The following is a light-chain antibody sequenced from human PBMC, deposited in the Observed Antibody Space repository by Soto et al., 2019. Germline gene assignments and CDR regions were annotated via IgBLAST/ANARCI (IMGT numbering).Light chain of an antibody. CDR3: QQYQNSPRT. CDR2: DTS. J-gene: IGKJ1*01. CDR1: QSVGGNS. Sequence: ETVLTPSPGTLSLSPGERATVSCRASQSVGGNSLAWYQQRPGQAPRLLIYDTSKRATGIPDRFSGSGSGTDFTLTISRLEPADFAVYYCQQYQNSPRTFGQGTKVDIK. V-gene: IGKV3-20*01.